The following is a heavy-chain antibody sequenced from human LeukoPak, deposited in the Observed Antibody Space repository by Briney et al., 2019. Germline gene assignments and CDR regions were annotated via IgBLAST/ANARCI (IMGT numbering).Heavy chain of an antibody. CDR1: GYTFPSYY. D-gene: IGHD5-24*01. Sequence: ASVKVSRKASGYTFPSYYMHWVRQAPGQGLEWMGVINPSGGNTNSAQKFQGRVTITTDESTSTAYMELSSLRSEDTAVYYCARERGDGYSDAFDIWGQGTMVTVSS. CDR2: INPSGGNT. V-gene: IGHV1-46*01. J-gene: IGHJ3*02. CDR3: ARERGDGYSDAFDI.